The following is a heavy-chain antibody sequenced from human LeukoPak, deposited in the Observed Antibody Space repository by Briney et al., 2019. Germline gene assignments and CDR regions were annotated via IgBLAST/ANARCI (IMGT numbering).Heavy chain of an antibody. CDR1: GGSFSGYY. D-gene: IGHD3-22*01. V-gene: IGHV4-34*01. CDR3: ARGRSYYDSSGYYGYY. Sequence: PSETLSLTCAVYGGSFSGYYWSWIRQPPGKGLEWIGEINHSGSTNYNPSLKSRVTISVDTSKNQFSLKLSSVTAADTAVYYCARGRSYYDSSGYYGYYWGQGTLVTVSS. CDR2: INHSGST. J-gene: IGHJ4*02.